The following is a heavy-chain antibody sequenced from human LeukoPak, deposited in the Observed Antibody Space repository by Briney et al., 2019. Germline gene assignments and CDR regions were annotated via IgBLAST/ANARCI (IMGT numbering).Heavy chain of an antibody. J-gene: IGHJ4*02. CDR3: AKVGSSSWYSFDY. Sequence: GGSLRLSCAASGFTFSSYAMSWVRQAPGKGLEWVSAISGSGGSTYYADSVKGRFTISRDNSKNTLYPQMNSLRAEDTAVYYCAKVGSSSWYSFDYWGQGTLVTVSS. CDR2: ISGSGGST. D-gene: IGHD6-13*01. V-gene: IGHV3-23*01. CDR1: GFTFSSYA.